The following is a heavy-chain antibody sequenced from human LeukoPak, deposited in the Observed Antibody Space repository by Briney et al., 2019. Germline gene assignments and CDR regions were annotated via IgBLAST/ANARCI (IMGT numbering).Heavy chain of an antibody. CDR2: IYYSGST. CDR3: SRRGRDGGSSGVHYYYYMDV. J-gene: IGHJ6*03. Sequence: KPSETLSLTCTVSGGSISSSSYYWGWIRQPPGKGLEWIGSIYYSGSTYYNPSLKSRVTISVDTSKNQFSLKLSSVTAADTAVSYCSRRGRDGGSSGVHYYYYMDVWGKGTTVTVSS. CDR1: GGSISSSSYY. V-gene: IGHV4-39*01. D-gene: IGHD4-23*01.